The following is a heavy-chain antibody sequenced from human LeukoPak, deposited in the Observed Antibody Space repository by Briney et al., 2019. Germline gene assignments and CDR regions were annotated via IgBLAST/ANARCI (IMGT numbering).Heavy chain of an antibody. CDR1: GGSISSSSYY. CDR3: ARERFLEWLLSYYYMDV. V-gene: IGHV4-39*02. D-gene: IGHD3-3*01. CDR2: IYYSGST. Sequence: SETLSLTCTVSGGSISSSSYYWGWIRQPPGKGLEWIGSIYYSGSTYYNPSLKSRVTISVDTSKNQFSLELSSVTAADTAVYYCARERFLEWLLSYYYMDVWGKGTTVTVSS. J-gene: IGHJ6*03.